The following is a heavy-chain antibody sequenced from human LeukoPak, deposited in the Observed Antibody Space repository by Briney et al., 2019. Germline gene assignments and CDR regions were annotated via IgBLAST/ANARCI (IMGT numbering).Heavy chain of an antibody. J-gene: IGHJ5*02. Sequence: QTGGSLRLSCTGSGFTFTDYGMHWVRQAPGKGLDWVAFIRHGGSEKYYAGSVKGRFTISRDNSKNTVYLQMNSLRVEDTAIYYCARDPLTGSYGVNWLDPWGQGTLVTVSS. D-gene: IGHD1-26*01. CDR2: IRHGGSEK. V-gene: IGHV3-30*02. CDR1: GFTFTDYG. CDR3: ARDPLTGSYGVNWLDP.